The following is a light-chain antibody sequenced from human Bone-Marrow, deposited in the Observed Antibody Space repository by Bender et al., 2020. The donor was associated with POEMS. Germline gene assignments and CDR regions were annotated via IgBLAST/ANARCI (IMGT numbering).Light chain of an antibody. CDR2: KDN. CDR1: GLPRRY. Sequence: SYDLTQPPSVSVSPGQTARITCSGDGLPRRYCYWYQQRPGQAPVVVIYKDNKRPSGIPERFSGSSSGTTVTLTISGVQAEDEADYYCCSYAGSYVVFGGGTKLTVL. CDR3: CSYAGSYVV. J-gene: IGLJ2*01. V-gene: IGLV3-25*03.